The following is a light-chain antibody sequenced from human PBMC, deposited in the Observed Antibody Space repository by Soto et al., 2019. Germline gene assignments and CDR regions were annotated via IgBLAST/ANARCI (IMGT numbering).Light chain of an antibody. V-gene: IGLV2-14*03. CDR3: CSLTTSHTYV. CDR2: HVT. CDR1: SIDIGHYDY. J-gene: IGLJ1*01. Sequence: QLVLTHPASVSGSPGHSITISCTGTSIDIGHYDYVSWYQQHPGKAPKLMIYHVTYRPSGVSNRYSGSRSGNSASLTISGLQADDEADYYCCSLTTSHTYVFGTKATVTVL.